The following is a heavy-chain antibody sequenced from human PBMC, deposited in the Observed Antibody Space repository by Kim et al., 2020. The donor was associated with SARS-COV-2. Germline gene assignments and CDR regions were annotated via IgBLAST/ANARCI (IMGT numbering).Heavy chain of an antibody. V-gene: IGHV3-49*02. Sequence: YAASVKGRFTISRDDSKSIAYLQMNSLKTEDTAVYYCTRSEVRYYYGMDVWGQGTTVTVSS. J-gene: IGHJ6*02. CDR3: TRSEVRYYYGMDV.